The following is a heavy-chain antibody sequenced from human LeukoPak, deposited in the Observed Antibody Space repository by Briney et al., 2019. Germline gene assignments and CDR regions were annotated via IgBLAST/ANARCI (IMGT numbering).Heavy chain of an antibody. CDR1: GFTLSSYW. V-gene: IGHV3-74*01. CDR3: ARGRPHGNDY. D-gene: IGHD4-23*01. Sequence: GGSLRLSCAASGFTLSSYWMNWVRQAPGKGLVWVSRIASDGSSTTYADSVKGRFSISRDNAKNTLYLQMNSLRVEDTAVYYCARGRPHGNDYWGQGTLVTVSS. CDR2: IASDGSST. J-gene: IGHJ4*02.